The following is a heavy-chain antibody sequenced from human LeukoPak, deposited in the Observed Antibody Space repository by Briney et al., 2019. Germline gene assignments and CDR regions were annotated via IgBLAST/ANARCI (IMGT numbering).Heavy chain of an antibody. V-gene: IGHV3-30*02. CDR3: ARGRERLVTPFGY. J-gene: IGHJ4*02. CDR1: GFTFSSYG. D-gene: IGHD3-9*01. Sequence: PGGSLRLSCAASGFTFSSYGMHWVRQAPGKGLEWVAFIRYDGSNKYYADSVKGRFTISRDNAQNSLYLQMNSLRAEDTAVYYCARGRERLVTPFGYWGQGTLVTVSS. CDR2: IRYDGSNK.